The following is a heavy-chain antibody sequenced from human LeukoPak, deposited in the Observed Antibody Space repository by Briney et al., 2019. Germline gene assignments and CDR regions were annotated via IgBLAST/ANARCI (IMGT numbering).Heavy chain of an antibody. V-gene: IGHV3-53*01. J-gene: IGHJ5*02. D-gene: IGHD6-13*01. Sequence: GGSLRLSCAASGFTVRSNYMNWVRQAPGKGLEWVSVIYSDGSTHYANSVKGRFTISRDNSKNSLYLQMNSLRAEDTAVYYCARVKTHGIASAAFDRWGQGTLVTVSS. CDR1: GFTVRSNY. CDR3: ARVKTHGIASAAFDR. CDR2: IYSDGST.